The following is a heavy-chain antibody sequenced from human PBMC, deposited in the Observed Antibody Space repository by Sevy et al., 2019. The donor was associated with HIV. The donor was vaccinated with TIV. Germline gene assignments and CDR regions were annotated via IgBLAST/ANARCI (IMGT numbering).Heavy chain of an antibody. D-gene: IGHD3-22*01. CDR3: ARSIVVISTGYWFDP. Sequence: SGPTLVNPTQTLTLTCTFSGFSLSTNGEGVGWIRQPPAKALEWLGLIYWNDDKHYRPSLKTRLTITKDTSKDQVVLTVTNMDPVDTGTYHCARSIVVISTGYWFDPWGQGTLVTVSS. J-gene: IGHJ5*02. CDR1: GFSLSTNGEG. V-gene: IGHV2-5*01. CDR2: IYWNDDK.